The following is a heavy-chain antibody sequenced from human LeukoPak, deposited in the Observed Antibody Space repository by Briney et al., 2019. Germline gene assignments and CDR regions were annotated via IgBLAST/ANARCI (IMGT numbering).Heavy chain of an antibody. CDR3: AREYCTNGVCYVYNWFDP. D-gene: IGHD2-8*01. CDR1: GASISSYY. J-gene: IGHJ5*02. CDR2: IYYSGST. Sequence: SETLSLTCTVSGASISSYYWSWIRQPPGKGLEWIGRIYYSGSTNYNPSLKSRITMSVDTSKNQFSLKVSSVTAADTAVYYCAREYCTNGVCYVYNWFDPWGQGTLVTVSS. V-gene: IGHV4-59*01.